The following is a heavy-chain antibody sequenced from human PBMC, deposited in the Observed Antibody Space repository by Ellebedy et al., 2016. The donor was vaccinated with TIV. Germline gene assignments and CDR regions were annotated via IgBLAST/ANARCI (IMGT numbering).Heavy chain of an antibody. CDR3: ATDGSYGDYRSPTHAFVM. CDR2: INQDGSEQ. Sequence: GESLKISCAVSGFSFSSYWMSWVRRAPGRGLEWVANINQDGSEQYYVDSVQGRFTISRDDARNSLNLQMNSVRAEDAAVYYCATDGSYGDYRSPTHAFVMWGQGTMVIVSS. V-gene: IGHV3-7*01. D-gene: IGHD4-17*01. J-gene: IGHJ3*02. CDR1: GFSFSSYW.